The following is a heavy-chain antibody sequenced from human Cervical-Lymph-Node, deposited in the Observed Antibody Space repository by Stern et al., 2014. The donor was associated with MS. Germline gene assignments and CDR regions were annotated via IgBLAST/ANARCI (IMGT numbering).Heavy chain of an antibody. CDR2: IHDSGST. Sequence: VQLVESGPGLVKPSQTLSLTCTVSGGSISSSGYYWSWIRQPADKGLEWIGRIHDSGSTYYNPSPQSRVTLSMDTAKNQFSLKLPSVTAADTAVYYCATTRWDLFTWNWFDPWGQGTLVTVSS. V-gene: IGHV4-61*02. CDR3: ATTRWDLFTWNWFDP. J-gene: IGHJ5*02. D-gene: IGHD1-26*01. CDR1: GGSISSSGYY.